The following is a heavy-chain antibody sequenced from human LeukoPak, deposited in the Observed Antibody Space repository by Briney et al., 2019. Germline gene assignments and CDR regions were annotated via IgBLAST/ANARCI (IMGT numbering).Heavy chain of an antibody. J-gene: IGHJ3*02. CDR3: ARGRRIAVAGNAFDI. V-gene: IGHV4-4*02. D-gene: IGHD6-19*01. Sequence: PSGTLSLTCAVSGGSISSSNWWSWVRQPPGKGLEWIGEIYHSGSTNYNPSLKGRVTISVDKSKNQFSLKLSSVTAADTAVYYCARGRRIAVAGNAFDIWGQGTMVTVSS. CDR1: GGSISSSNW. CDR2: IYHSGST.